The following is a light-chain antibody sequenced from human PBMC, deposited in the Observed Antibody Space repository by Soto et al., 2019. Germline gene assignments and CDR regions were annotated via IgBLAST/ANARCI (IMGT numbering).Light chain of an antibody. V-gene: IGKV3-15*01. CDR3: HQYNTWPVT. CDR1: QSVTTN. CDR2: GAS. J-gene: IGKJ4*01. Sequence: EIVMTQSPVTLCVFPGERATLSCRASQSVTTNLAWYQQRPGQAPRLLIYGASTRATAVPARFSGSGSGTECTLTISSLQSEDFAVYFCHQYNTWPVTFGGGTKVEVK.